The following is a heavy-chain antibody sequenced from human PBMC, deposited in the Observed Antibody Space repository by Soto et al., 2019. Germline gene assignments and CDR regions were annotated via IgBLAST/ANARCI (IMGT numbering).Heavy chain of an antibody. Sequence: QVQLVQSGAEVKTPGSSLKVSCTVSGTRFSNYVISWVRQAPGQGLEWLGRIIPIFNSTQYPQKLQGRVTITADTSTNTASLELSSLRFDDTAVYYCAREGRGKKAGYNGLVSLGYWGQGTPVTVSS. J-gene: IGHJ4*02. D-gene: IGHD2-2*02. CDR3: AREGRGKKAGYNGLVSLGY. CDR2: IIPIFNST. CDR1: GTRFSNYV. V-gene: IGHV1-69*06.